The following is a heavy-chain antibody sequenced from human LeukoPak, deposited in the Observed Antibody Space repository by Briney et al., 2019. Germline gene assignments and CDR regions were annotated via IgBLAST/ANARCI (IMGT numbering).Heavy chain of an antibody. J-gene: IGHJ4*02. V-gene: IGHV4-4*07. CDR2: LYTSGDT. D-gene: IGHD4-17*01. Sequence: SETLSLTCFVTGGSISDYYWSWILQPAGKGLEWIGRLYTSGDTDYNPSLKSRVTMSVDTSKNQFSLKLRSVTAADTAVYYCARGTVTTLFDYWGQGTLVTVSS. CDR3: ARGTVTTLFDY. CDR1: GGSISDYY.